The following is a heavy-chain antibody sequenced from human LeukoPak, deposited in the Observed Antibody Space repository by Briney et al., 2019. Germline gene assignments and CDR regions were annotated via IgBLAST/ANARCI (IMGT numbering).Heavy chain of an antibody. CDR1: GYTFTSYD. J-gene: IGHJ4*02. CDR3: VRGVDRSGYFAY. D-gene: IGHD3-22*01. V-gene: IGHV1-8*01. Sequence: GASVKVSCKTSGYTFTSYDINWVRQATGQGLEWMGWMNPNSGNTAYAQEFQGRVTMTRNTSISTAYMDLSSLRSEDTAVYYCVRGVDRSGYFAYWGQGTLVTVSS. CDR2: MNPNSGNT.